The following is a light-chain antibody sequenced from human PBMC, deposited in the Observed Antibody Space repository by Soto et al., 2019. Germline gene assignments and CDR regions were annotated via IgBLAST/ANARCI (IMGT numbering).Light chain of an antibody. CDR2: DVN. V-gene: IGLV2-14*01. CDR1: SSDVGGYDY. J-gene: IGLJ1*01. CDR3: SSYTSSSTLV. Sequence: QSALTQPASVSGSPGQSITISCTGTSSDVGGYDYVSWYQQHPGKAPQLMIYDVNNRPSGVSNRFSGSKSGNTASLTISGLQVEDEADYYCSSYTSSSTLVFGTGTKVTVL.